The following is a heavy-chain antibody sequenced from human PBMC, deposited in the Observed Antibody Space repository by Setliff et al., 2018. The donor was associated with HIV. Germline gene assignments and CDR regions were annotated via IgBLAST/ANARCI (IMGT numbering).Heavy chain of an antibody. V-gene: IGHV4-31*03. J-gene: IGHJ4*02. CDR2: IYYSGST. Sequence: SETLSLTCTVSGVSVNSGGYYWNWIRQHPGKGLEWIGHIYYSGSTYDNPSLKSRVTISVDTSKNQFSLKLSSVTAADTAIYYCARTRGYTYGYIDYWGQGTLVTVSS. CDR1: GVSVNSGGYY. D-gene: IGHD5-18*01. CDR3: ARTRGYTYGYIDY.